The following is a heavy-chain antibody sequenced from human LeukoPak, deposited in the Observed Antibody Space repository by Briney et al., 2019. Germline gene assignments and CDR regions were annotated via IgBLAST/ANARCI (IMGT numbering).Heavy chain of an antibody. Sequence: GGSLRLSCAASGFTFSSYWMHWVRQAPGKGLVWVSRINRDGSSTSYADSVKGRFTISRDNAKNTLYLQMNSLRAEDTAVYYCARDLDYGDQIGYWGQGTLVTVSS. J-gene: IGHJ4*02. D-gene: IGHD4-17*01. V-gene: IGHV3-74*01. CDR1: GFTFSSYW. CDR2: INRDGSST. CDR3: ARDLDYGDQIGY.